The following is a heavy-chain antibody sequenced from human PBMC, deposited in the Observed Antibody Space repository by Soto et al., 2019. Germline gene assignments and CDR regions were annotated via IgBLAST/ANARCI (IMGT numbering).Heavy chain of an antibody. D-gene: IGHD6-6*01. CDR1: GGSFSGYY. CDR2: INHSGST. CDR3: ARSDVVSHYYGMDV. J-gene: IGHJ6*02. V-gene: IGHV4-34*01. Sequence: SETLSLTCAVYGGSFSGYYWSWIRQPPGKGLEWIGEINHSGSTNYNPSLKSRVTISVDTSKNQFSLKLSSVTAADTAVYYCARSDVVSHYYGMDVWGQGTTVTVSS.